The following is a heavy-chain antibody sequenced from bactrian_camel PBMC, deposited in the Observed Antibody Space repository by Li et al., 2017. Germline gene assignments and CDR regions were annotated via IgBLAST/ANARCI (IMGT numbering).Heavy chain of an antibody. CDR3: ATRQTYYPD. J-gene: IGHJ4*01. Sequence: DVQLVESGGGLVEPGGSLRLSCSASGFTFSSYDMNWVRQAPGKGLEWVSVIKSGGGTSFYTDAVKGRFTISRDNAKNTVYLQMNSLKSEDTALYYCATRQTYYPDWGQGTQVTVS. D-gene: IGHD2*01. CDR1: GFTFSSYD. V-gene: IGHV3S40*01. CDR2: IKSGGGTS.